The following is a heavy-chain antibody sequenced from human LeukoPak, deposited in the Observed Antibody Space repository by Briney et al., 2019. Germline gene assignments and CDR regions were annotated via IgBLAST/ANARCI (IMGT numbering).Heavy chain of an antibody. D-gene: IGHD2/OR15-2a*01. Sequence: PSETLSLTCTVSGGSVSGYYWSWIRQPPGKGLEWIGEINHSGSTNYNPSLKSRVTISVDTSKNQFSLKLSSVTAADTAVYYCARGILPDVWGQGTTVTVSS. CDR3: ARGILPDV. CDR1: GGSVSGYY. J-gene: IGHJ6*02. CDR2: INHSGST. V-gene: IGHV4-34*01.